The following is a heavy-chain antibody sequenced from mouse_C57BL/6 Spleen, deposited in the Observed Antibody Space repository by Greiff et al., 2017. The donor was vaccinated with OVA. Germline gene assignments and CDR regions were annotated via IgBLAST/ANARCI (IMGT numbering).Heavy chain of an antibody. V-gene: IGHV5-9-1*02. J-gene: IGHJ2*01. Sequence: EVKLEESGEGLVKPGGSLKLSCAASGFTFSSYAMSWVRQTPEKRLEWVAYISSGGDYIYYADTVKGRFTISRDNARNTLYLQMSSLKSEDTAVYYCTRDPGSSYRFDYWGQGTTLTVSS. CDR2: ISSGGDYI. CDR3: TRDPGSSYRFDY. CDR1: GFTFSSYA. D-gene: IGHD1-1*01.